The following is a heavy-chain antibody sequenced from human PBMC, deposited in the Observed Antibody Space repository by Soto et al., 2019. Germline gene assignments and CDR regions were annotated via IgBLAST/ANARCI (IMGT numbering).Heavy chain of an antibody. V-gene: IGHV1-69*01. D-gene: IGHD3-10*01. J-gene: IGHJ6*02. CDR1: GVSFNNNG. Sequence: QVQLGQSGAEVKKPGSSVKVSCKTSGVSFNNNGIGWVRQAPGHGLEWMGGVSPPFRTSNYARKFQGRIPITADASTGTVNMELSSLTSKDTAQYYCARVLYYGSGSYSPSGMDVWGQETTVTVSS. CDR3: ARVLYYGSGSYSPSGMDV. CDR2: VSPPFRTS.